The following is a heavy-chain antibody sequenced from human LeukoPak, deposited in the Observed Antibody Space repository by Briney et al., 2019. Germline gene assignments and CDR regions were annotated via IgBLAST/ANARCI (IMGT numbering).Heavy chain of an antibody. CDR2: IYYSGST. CDR3: ARGQGSSWPFDY. J-gene: IGHJ4*02. D-gene: IGHD6-13*01. CDR1: GGSINSHY. Sequence: PSETLSLTCTVSGGSINSHYWSWIRQPPGKGLEWIGYIYYSGSTNYNPSLKSRVTISVDTSKNQFSLKLSSVTAADTAVYYCARGQGSSWPFDYWGQGTLVTVSS. V-gene: IGHV4-59*11.